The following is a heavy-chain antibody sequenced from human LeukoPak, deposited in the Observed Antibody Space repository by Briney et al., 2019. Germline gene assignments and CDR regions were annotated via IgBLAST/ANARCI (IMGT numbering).Heavy chain of an antibody. CDR3: ARGNFYDNKGYSPELRY. Sequence: GASVKVSCKASAYTFTGYYMHWVRQAPGQGLEWMGWIYPNGGGTNYAQKFQGRVTMTRDTSISTAYMELSRLTSDDTAVYYCARGNFYDNKGYSPELRYWGQGTLVTVSS. CDR1: AYTFTGYY. CDR2: IYPNGGGT. J-gene: IGHJ4*02. V-gene: IGHV1-2*02. D-gene: IGHD3-10*01.